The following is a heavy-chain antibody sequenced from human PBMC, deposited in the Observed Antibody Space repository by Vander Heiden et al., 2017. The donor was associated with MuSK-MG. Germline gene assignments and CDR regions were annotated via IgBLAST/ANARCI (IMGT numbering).Heavy chain of an antibody. CDR2: ISGNRASI. CDR1: GFTFDDYA. J-gene: IGHJ3*02. V-gene: IGHV3-9*01. Sequence: EVQLVESGGGLVQPGRSLTLSCAGSGFTFDDYAMQWVRQAPGKGLGCVSGISGNRASIGYADSVKGRFTISRDNAKNSLFLKMNTLRPEDTAFYYCAKGERDAFHIWGQGTMVNVSS. CDR3: AKGERDAFHI.